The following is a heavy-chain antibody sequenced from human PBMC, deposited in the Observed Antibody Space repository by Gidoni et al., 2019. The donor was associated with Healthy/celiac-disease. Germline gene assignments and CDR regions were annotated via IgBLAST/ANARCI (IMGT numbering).Heavy chain of an antibody. Sequence: QVQLVESGGGVVQPGRPLRRPCAASGFTFSRYAMHWVRQAPGKGLEGVAVISYDGSNKSYAASVKGRFTISRDNSKNTLYLQMNSLRAEDTAVYYCARQALRAPLRFLEWLFDYWGQGTLVTVSS. D-gene: IGHD3-3*01. J-gene: IGHJ4*02. CDR1: GFTFSRYA. CDR3: ARQALRAPLRFLEWLFDY. CDR2: ISYDGSNK. V-gene: IGHV3-30*04.